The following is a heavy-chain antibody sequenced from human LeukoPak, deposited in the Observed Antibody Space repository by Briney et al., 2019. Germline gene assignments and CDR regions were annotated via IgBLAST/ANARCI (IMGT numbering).Heavy chain of an antibody. CDR2: ISGSGGST. V-gene: IGHV3-23*01. J-gene: IGHJ4*02. D-gene: IGHD3-22*01. CDR1: GFTFSSYA. CDR3: ATLITMIVVVIPPQDY. Sequence: PGGSLRLSCAASGFTFSSYAMSWVCQAPGKGLEWVSAISGSGGSTYYADSVKGRFTISRDNSKNTLYLQMNSLRAEDTAVYYCATLITMIVVVIPPQDYWGQGTLVTVSS.